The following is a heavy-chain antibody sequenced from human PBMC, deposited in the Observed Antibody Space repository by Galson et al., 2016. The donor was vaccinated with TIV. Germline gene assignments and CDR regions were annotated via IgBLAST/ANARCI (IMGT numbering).Heavy chain of an antibody. Sequence: SLRLSCAASGFAVSSYEMNWVRQAPGKGLEWLSYIGRGANFRDYSDSVEGRFTVSEDNAKNSLYLQMSSLRAEDTGVYYCARDGGNAWEYDCWGQGTLVTVSP. D-gene: IGHD1-26*01. CDR3: ARDGGNAWEYDC. CDR1: GFAVSSYE. J-gene: IGHJ4*02. CDR2: IGRGANFR. V-gene: IGHV3-48*03.